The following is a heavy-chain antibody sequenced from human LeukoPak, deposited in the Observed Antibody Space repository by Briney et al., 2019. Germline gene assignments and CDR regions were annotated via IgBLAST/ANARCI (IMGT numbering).Heavy chain of an antibody. CDR2: ISGSGGST. CDR1: GFTFSSYA. V-gene: IGHV3-23*01. CDR3: AKDRAYYSDSSGYYLVRAYDY. Sequence: GGSLRLSCAASGFTFSSYAMNWVRQAPGKGLEWVSGISGSGGSTFYADSVKGRFTISRDNSKNTLYLQMNSLRAEDTAVYYCAKDRAYYSDSSGYYLVRAYDYWGQGTLVTVSS. D-gene: IGHD3-22*01. J-gene: IGHJ4*02.